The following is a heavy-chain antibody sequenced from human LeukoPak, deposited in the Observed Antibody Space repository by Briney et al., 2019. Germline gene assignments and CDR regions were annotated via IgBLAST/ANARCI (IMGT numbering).Heavy chain of an antibody. V-gene: IGHV1-69*13. J-gene: IGHJ5*02. D-gene: IGHD6-19*01. CDR3: ARRGTIAVPAAWFDP. Sequence: GASVKVSCKASGGTFSSYAISWVRQAPGQGLEWMGGIIPIFGTANYAQKFQGRVTITADESTSTAYMELSSLRSEDTAVYYCARRGTIAVPAAWFDPWGQGTLVTVSS. CDR2: IIPIFGTA. CDR1: GGTFSSYA.